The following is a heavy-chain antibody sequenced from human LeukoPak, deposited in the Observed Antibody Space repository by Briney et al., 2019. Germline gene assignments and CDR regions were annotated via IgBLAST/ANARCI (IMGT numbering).Heavy chain of an antibody. D-gene: IGHD4-17*01. CDR2: ISAYNGNT. CDR1: GYTFTSYG. J-gene: IGHJ6*02. V-gene: IGHV1-18*01. Sequence: ASVKVSCKASGYTFTSYGISWVRQAPGQGLEWMGWISAYNGNTNYAQRPQGRVTMTTDTSTSTAYMELRSLRSDDTAVYYCARDHRSTVTTYYYYGMDVWGQGTTVTVFS. CDR3: ARDHRSTVTTYYYYGMDV.